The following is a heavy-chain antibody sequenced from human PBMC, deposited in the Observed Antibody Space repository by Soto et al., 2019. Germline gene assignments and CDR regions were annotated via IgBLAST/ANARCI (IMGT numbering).Heavy chain of an antibody. CDR1: GFTFSSYA. J-gene: IGHJ4*02. CDR2: ISGSGGST. D-gene: IGHD2-21*02. CDR3: AKAAYCGGDCYSYFDY. Sequence: QSGGSLRLSCAASGFTFSSYAMSWVRQAPGKGLEWVSAISGSGGSTYYADSVKGRFTISRDNSKNTLYLQMNSLRAEDTAVYYCAKAAYCGGDCYSYFDYWGQGTLVTVSS. V-gene: IGHV3-23*01.